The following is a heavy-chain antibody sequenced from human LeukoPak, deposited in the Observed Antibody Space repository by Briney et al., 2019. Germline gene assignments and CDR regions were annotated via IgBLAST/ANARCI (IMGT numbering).Heavy chain of an antibody. V-gene: IGHV3-21*01. CDR1: GFSFSSYS. D-gene: IGHD2-21*01. CDR2: ISGSGSYI. CDR3: TRDGLAYVTAYCGGECFPYWYFDL. J-gene: IGHJ2*01. Sequence: GGSLRLSCAASGFSFSSYSMNWVRQAPGKGLEWLSTISGSGSYIYYADSLKGRFTISRDNAKNSLYLQMNSLRAEDTAIYYCTRDGLAYVTAYCGGECFPYWYFDLWGRGTLVSVSS.